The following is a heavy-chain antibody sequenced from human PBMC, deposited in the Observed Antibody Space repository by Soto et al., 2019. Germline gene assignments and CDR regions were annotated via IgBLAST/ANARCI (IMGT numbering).Heavy chain of an antibody. CDR3: AKAWGQYNWNHRNNWFDP. D-gene: IGHD1-20*01. Sequence: PGGSLRLSCAASGFTFSSYAMSWVRQAPGKGLEWVSAISGSGGSTYYADSVKGRFTISRDNSKNTLYLQMNSLRAEDTAVYYCAKAWGQYNWNHRNNWFDPWGQGTLVTVSS. V-gene: IGHV3-23*01. J-gene: IGHJ5*02. CDR1: GFTFSSYA. CDR2: ISGSGGST.